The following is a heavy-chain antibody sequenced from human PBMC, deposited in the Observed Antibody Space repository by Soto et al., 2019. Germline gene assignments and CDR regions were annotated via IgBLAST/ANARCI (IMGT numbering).Heavy chain of an antibody. Sequence: SETLSLTCTVSGGSISSGGYYWSWIRQHPGKGLEWIGYIYYSGSTYYNPSLKSRVTISVDTSKNQFSLKLSSVTAADTAVYYCARGPSYYYGSGSSVDYYFDYWGQGTLVTVSS. CDR3: ARGPSYYYGSGSSVDYYFDY. CDR2: IYYSGST. V-gene: IGHV4-31*03. CDR1: GGSISSGGYY. D-gene: IGHD3-10*01. J-gene: IGHJ4*02.